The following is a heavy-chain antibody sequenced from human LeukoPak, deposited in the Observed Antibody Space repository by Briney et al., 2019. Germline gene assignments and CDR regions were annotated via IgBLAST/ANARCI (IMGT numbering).Heavy chain of an antibody. CDR1: GGSISSGGYY. V-gene: IGHV4-31*03. CDR2: IYYSGST. J-gene: IGHJ4*02. D-gene: IGHD6-13*01. Sequence: SETLSLTCTVSGGSISSGGYYWSWIRQHPGKGLEWIGYIYYSGSTYYNPSLKSRVTISVDTSKNQFSLKLSSVTAADTAVYYCAKDNPPSSWSPPYYFDSWGQGTLVTVSS. CDR3: AKDNPPSSWSPPYYFDS.